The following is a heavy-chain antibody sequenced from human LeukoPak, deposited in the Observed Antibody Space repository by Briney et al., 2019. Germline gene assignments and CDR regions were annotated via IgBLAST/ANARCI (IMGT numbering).Heavy chain of an antibody. V-gene: IGHV1-18*01. CDR2: ISAYNGNT. CDR1: GYTFTSYG. CDR3: ARAVSGSLRHNWFDP. Sequence: ASVKVSCKASGYTFTSYGISWVRQAPGQGLEWMGWISAYNGNTNYAQKLQGRVTMTTDTSTSTAYMELRSLRSDDTAVYYCARAVSGSLRHNWFDPWGQGTLVTVSS. D-gene: IGHD1-26*01. J-gene: IGHJ5*02.